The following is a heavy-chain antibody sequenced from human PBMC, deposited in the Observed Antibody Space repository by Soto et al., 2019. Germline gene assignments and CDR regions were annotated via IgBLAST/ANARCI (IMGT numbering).Heavy chain of an antibody. V-gene: IGHV1-18*01. D-gene: IGHD3-10*01. CDR2: IATYNSNK. J-gene: IGHJ5*02. CDR1: GDTFTNFD. CDR3: ARVLRGVVNWFDP. Sequence: HLVQSGPEVKKPGASVTVSCKTSGDTFTNFDLSWVRQAPGQGLEWMGWIATYNSNKNYAQKFQGRLTLTTDTSTSTGYMELKSLEYDDTAVYYCARVLRGVVNWFDPWGQGTLVTVSS.